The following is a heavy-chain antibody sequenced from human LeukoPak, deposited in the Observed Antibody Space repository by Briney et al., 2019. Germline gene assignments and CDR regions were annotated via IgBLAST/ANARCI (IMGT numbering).Heavy chain of an antibody. V-gene: IGHV3-30*02. CDR1: GFTFSSYG. D-gene: IGHD2-8*01. J-gene: IGHJ6*03. Sequence: GGSLRLSCAASGFTFSSYGMHWVRQAPGKGLEWVTFIQYDGSNKYYADSVKGRFTISRDNSKNTVYLQMNSLRTEDTAVYYCARAPGVNYYYYMDVWGKGTTVTVSS. CDR3: ARAPGVNYYYYMDV. CDR2: IQYDGSNK.